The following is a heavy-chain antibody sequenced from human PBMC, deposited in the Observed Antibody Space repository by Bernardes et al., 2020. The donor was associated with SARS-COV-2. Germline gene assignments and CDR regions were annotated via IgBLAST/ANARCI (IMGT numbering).Heavy chain of an antibody. Sequence: GGSLRLSCAASGFTMCNAWLIWVRQAPGQGLEWVGRINGKTVDGTTDDAAPVKGSFAISRDDSKNKLYMQMNNLKTEDTAVCYCTSLGEPVVLPPFFDLWGRGTLVTVSS. CDR1: GFTMCNAW. D-gene: IGHD1-1*01. V-gene: IGHV3-15*01. CDR3: TSLGEPVVLPPFFDL. J-gene: IGHJ2*01. CDR2: INGKTVDGTT.